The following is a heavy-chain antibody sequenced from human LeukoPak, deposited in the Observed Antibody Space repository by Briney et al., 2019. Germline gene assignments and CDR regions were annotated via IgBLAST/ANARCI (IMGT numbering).Heavy chain of an antibody. V-gene: IGHV3-7*01. Sequence: GGSLRLSCAASGFTFSTYWMGWVRQAPGKGLEWVANIKEDGSEKYYLDSVKGRFTISRDNAQNSLHLEMNSLRAEDTAVYYCARGSRPEVATILYDDWGQGTLITVSP. CDR3: ARGSRPEVATILYDD. J-gene: IGHJ4*02. D-gene: IGHD5-12*01. CDR1: GFTFSTYW. CDR2: IKEDGSEK.